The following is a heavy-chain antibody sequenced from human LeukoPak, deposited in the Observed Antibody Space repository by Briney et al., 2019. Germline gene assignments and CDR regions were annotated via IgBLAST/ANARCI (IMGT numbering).Heavy chain of an antibody. V-gene: IGHV4-4*07. Sequence: QSSETLSLTCTVSNGSIGSYYWTWIRQPAGKGLEWIGRIHRTGSTNYNPSLTSRVIMSVDTSKNQLSLRLTSLTAADTAVYYCAREGARDDFVVVPAALDFWGLGTLVTVSS. CDR1: NGSIGSYY. J-gene: IGHJ4*02. D-gene: IGHD2-2*01. CDR3: AREGARDDFVVVPAALDF. CDR2: IHRTGST.